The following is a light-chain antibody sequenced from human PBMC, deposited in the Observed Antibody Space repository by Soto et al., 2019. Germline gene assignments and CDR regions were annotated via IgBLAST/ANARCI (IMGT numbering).Light chain of an antibody. CDR3: HQYGSSQT. CDR1: QTVGSSF. CDR2: GAS. J-gene: IGKJ1*01. V-gene: IGKV3-20*01. Sequence: IVLTQSPGTLSLSPGDRATLSSRASQTVGSSFLAWFQHKPGQAPRLLIYGASTRATGIPDRFSGSGSGTDFTLTISRLEPEDFAVYYCHQYGSSQTFGQGTKVDIK.